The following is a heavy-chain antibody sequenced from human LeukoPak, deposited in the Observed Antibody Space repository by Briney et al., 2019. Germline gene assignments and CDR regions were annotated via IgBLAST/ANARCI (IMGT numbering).Heavy chain of an antibody. CDR1: GYSFTSNW. CDR2: IYPSDSDT. J-gene: IGHJ4*02. V-gene: IGHV5-51*01. Sequence: GESLKISCKSSGYSFTSNWIGWVRQMPGNGLEWMGIIYPSDSDTRYSPSFQGQVTISADKSINTAYLQWSSLKASDTAMYYCARHKRSLPYDFWGQGTLVTVSS. CDR3: ARHKRSLPYDF. D-gene: IGHD3-3*01.